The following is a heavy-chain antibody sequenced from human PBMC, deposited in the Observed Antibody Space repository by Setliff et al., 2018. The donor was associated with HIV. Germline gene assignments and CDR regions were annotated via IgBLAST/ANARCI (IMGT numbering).Heavy chain of an antibody. J-gene: IGHJ4*02. Sequence: SETLSLTCTVSGGSMSSYYWSWIRQPPGKGLEWIGSIYYIGSTDYNPSLMSRVTISLDTPKNQFSLKLNSVIAADTAVYYCARNRVPSSLWGQGTLVTVSS. CDR1: GGSMSSYY. D-gene: IGHD3-10*01. V-gene: IGHV4-59*01. CDR3: ARNRVPSSL. CDR2: IYYIGST.